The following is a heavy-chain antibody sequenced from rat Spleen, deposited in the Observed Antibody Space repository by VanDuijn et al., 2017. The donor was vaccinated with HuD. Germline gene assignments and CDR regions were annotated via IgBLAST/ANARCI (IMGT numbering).Heavy chain of an antibody. Sequence: EVQLVESGGGLVQPGRSLKLSCVVSGFTFRNHDMAWVRQTPTKGLEWVASISPSGGSTYYRDSLKGRFTISRDNAKSTLYLQMDSLRSEDTATYYLATTSNNYGWGQGVMVTVSS. CDR3: ATTSNNYG. CDR2: ISPSGGST. D-gene: IGHD1-10*01. J-gene: IGHJ2*01. CDR1: GFTFRNHD. V-gene: IGHV5-19*01.